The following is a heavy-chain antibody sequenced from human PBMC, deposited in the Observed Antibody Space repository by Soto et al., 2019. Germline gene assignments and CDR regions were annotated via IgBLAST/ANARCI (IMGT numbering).Heavy chain of an antibody. J-gene: IGHJ6*02. CDR3: ARGGIAAAGTDYYYGMDV. V-gene: IGHV1-69*06. CDR2: IIPIFGTA. Sequence: QVQLVQSGAEVKKPGSSVKVSCKASGGTFSSYAIIWVRQAPGHELEWMGGIIPIFGTANYAQKFQGRVTITADKTTSTAYMELSSLRSEDTAVYYCARGGIAAAGTDYYYGMDVWGQGTTVTVSS. D-gene: IGHD6-13*01. CDR1: GGTFSSYA.